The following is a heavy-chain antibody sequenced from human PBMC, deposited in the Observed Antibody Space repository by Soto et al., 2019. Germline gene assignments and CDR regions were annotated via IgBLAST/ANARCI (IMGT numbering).Heavy chain of an antibody. D-gene: IGHD3-10*01. J-gene: IGHJ4*02. CDR3: ARATYGFAY. CDR2: ISYDGSNK. Sequence: QVQLVESGGGVVQPGRSLRLSCAASGFTFSSYAMHWVRQAPGKGLEWVAVISYDGSNKHYADSVKGRFTISRDNSKNTLLLQMNSLRAEDTAVYFCARATYGFAYWGQGTLVTVSS. V-gene: IGHV3-30*04. CDR1: GFTFSSYA.